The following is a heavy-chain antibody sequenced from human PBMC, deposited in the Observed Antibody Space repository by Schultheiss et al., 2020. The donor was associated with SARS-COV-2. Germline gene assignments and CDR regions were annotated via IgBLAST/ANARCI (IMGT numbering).Heavy chain of an antibody. CDR1: GFTFSSYE. CDR3: AKNYYDSRGYYWMDY. Sequence: GGSLRLSCAASGFTFSSYEMNWVRQAPGKGLEWVSYISSSGSTIYYADSVKGRFTISRDNAKNSLYLQMNSLRAEDTAVYYCAKNYYDSRGYYWMDYWGQGTLVTVSS. J-gene: IGHJ4*02. D-gene: IGHD3-22*01. V-gene: IGHV3-48*03. CDR2: ISSSGSTI.